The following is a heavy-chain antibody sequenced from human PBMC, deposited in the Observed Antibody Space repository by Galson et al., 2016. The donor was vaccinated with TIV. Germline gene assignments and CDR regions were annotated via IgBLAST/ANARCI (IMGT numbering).Heavy chain of an antibody. CDR1: GYSFTVYR. V-gene: IGHV1-2*02. J-gene: IGHJ3*02. Sequence: SVKVSCKASGYSFTVYRLHWVRQAPGQGLEWMGWIHPQNGGANYAQKFQGRVTLTRDTSISTVYMELRRLKSDATAVYFCTRGGGGAYTFDAFDIWGQGTMVTVSS. CDR2: IHPQNGGA. D-gene: IGHD2/OR15-2a*01. CDR3: TRGGGGAYTFDAFDI.